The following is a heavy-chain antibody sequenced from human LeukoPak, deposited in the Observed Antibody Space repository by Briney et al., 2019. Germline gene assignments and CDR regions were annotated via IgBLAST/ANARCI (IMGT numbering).Heavy chain of an antibody. D-gene: IGHD5-24*01. Sequence: SETLSLTCTGSAGSISSYYWSWIRQPPGNGLEWIGYIYYSGSTNYNPSLKSRVTISVDTSKNQYSLKLSSVTAAETAVYYCARDRGEMATIRVGDAFDMWGQGTMVTVSS. CDR2: IYYSGST. J-gene: IGHJ3*02. CDR1: AGSISSYY. CDR3: ARDRGEMATIRVGDAFDM. V-gene: IGHV4-59*01.